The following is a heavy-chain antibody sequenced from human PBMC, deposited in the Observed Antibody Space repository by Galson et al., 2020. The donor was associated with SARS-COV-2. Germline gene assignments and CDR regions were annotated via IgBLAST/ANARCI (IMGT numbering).Heavy chain of an antibody. Sequence: HGESLKIHCKGSGYNFTNYWIGWVRQMPGKGLEWMGVIYPVDSDTRYSPSFQGQVTISADKSISTAYLQWSSLKASDTAMYYCAGESAGYDRNSLAYAMDVWGQGTTVTVSS. J-gene: IGHJ6*02. V-gene: IGHV5-51*01. D-gene: IGHD3-22*01. CDR3: AGESAGYDRNSLAYAMDV. CDR1: GYNFTNYW. CDR2: IYPVDSDT.